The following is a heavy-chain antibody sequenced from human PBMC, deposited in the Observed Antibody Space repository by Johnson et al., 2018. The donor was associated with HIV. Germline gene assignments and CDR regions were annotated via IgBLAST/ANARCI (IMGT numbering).Heavy chain of an antibody. D-gene: IGHD2-8*01. V-gene: IGHV3-66*01. CDR3: MLRTHAEKAFDI. J-gene: IGHJ3*02. Sequence: VQLVESGGGLVQPGGSLRLSGAASGFSVSSNYMSWVRQAPGKGLEWVSVLYRGGSTSYADSGKGRFTISRDNSKNTLYLQMHSLRAEDTAVYYCMLRTHAEKAFDIWGQGTMVTVSS. CDR1: GFSVSSNY. CDR2: LYRGGST.